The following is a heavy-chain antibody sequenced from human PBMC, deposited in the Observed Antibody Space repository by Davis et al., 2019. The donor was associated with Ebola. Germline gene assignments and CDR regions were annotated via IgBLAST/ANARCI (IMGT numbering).Heavy chain of an antibody. J-gene: IGHJ4*02. CDR1: GFTFSSYA. V-gene: IGHV3-7*03. CDR3: ASGYSYGSDY. CDR2: IKQDGSEK. Sequence: PGGSLRLSCAASGFTFSSYAMHWVRQAPGKGLEWVANIKQDGSEKYYVDSVKGRFTISRDNAKNSLYLQMNSLRAEDTAVYYCASGYSYGSDYWGQGTLVTVSS. D-gene: IGHD5-18*01.